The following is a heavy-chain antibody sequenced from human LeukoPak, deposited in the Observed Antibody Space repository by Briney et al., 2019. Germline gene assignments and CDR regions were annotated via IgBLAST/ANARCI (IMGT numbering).Heavy chain of an antibody. V-gene: IGHV3-7*01. J-gene: IGHJ4*02. D-gene: IGHD1-1*01. CDR2: IKEDGSEK. Sequence: PGGSLRLSCAASGFTFSNSWMTWVRQAPGRGLEWVANIKEDGSEKYYVDSVKGRFTISRDNAKNSLYLQMNSLRAEDTAVYYCATNGISLDYRGQGTLVTVSS. CDR1: GFTFSNSW. CDR3: ATNGISLDY.